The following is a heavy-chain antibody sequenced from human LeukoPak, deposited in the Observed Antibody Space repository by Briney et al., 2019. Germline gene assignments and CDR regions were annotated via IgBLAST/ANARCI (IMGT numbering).Heavy chain of an antibody. Sequence: GGSLRLSCAAPGFTFSSYAMSWVRQAPGKGLEWVSAISGSGGSTYYADSVKGRFTISRDNSKNTLYLQMNSLRAEDTAVYYCAKEGSNYDILTGYYPADYWGQGTLVTVSS. V-gene: IGHV3-23*01. CDR1: GFTFSSYA. J-gene: IGHJ4*02. CDR3: AKEGSNYDILTGYYPADY. D-gene: IGHD3-9*01. CDR2: ISGSGGST.